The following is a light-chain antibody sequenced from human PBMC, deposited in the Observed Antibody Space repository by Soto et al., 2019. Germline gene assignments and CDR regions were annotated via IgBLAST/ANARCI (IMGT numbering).Light chain of an antibody. CDR3: HQYYSTPIT. CDR2: KAS. Sequence: DIQMTQSPSTLSGSVGDRVTITCRASQTISSWLAWYQRKPGKAPKLLIYKASTLKSGVPSRFSGSGSGTDFTLTISSLQAEDVAVYHCHQYYSTPITFGQGTRLEIK. J-gene: IGKJ5*01. V-gene: IGKV1-5*03. CDR1: QTISSW.